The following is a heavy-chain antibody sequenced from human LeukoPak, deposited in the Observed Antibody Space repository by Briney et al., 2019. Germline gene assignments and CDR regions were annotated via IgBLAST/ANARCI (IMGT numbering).Heavy chain of an antibody. J-gene: IGHJ6*03. V-gene: IGHV1-69*13. CDR3: AREAVRGGYYYMDV. Sequence: ASVKVSCKASGGTFSRYAISWVRQAPGQGLEWMGGIIPIFGTANYAQKFQGRVTITADESTSTAYMELSSLRSEDTAVYYCAREAVRGGYYYMDVWGKGTTVTVSS. CDR1: GGTFSRYA. D-gene: IGHD3-10*01. CDR2: IIPIFGTA.